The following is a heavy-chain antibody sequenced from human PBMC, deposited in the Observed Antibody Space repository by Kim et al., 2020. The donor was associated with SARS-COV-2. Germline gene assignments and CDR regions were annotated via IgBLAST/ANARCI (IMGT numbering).Heavy chain of an antibody. D-gene: IGHD3-10*01. CDR2: TRDKANSYIS. CDR3: VLVRGVYYYAMDV. CDR1: GFTFSDHY. Sequence: GGSLRLSCAASGFTFSDHYMDWVRQAPGKGLEWVGRTRDKANSYISEYAASVKGRFTISRDDSKNSLFLQMNSLKTEDTAVYYCVLVRGVYYYAMDVWGQGTTVTVSS. V-gene: IGHV3-72*01. J-gene: IGHJ6*02.